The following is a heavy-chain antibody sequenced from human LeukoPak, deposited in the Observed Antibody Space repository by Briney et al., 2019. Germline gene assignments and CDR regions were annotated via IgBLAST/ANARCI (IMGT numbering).Heavy chain of an antibody. CDR1: XYXXTGXX. J-gene: IGHJ4*02. CDR3: ARVRWYSGYDYLDY. V-gene: IGHV1-2*02. D-gene: IGHD5-12*01. Sequence: ASVKVSCKASXYXXTGXXXXXXRXXXXXXXXXXGXINPNSGGTNYAQKFQGRVTMTRDTSISTAYMELSRLRSDDTXVYYCARVRWYSGYDYLDYWGQGTLVTVSS. CDR2: INPNSGGT.